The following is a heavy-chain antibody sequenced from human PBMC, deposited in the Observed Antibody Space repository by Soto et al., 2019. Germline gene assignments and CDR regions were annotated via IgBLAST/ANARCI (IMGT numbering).Heavy chain of an antibody. V-gene: IGHV1-69*01. CDR2: IIPVLGRA. CDR1: GGTFDTFA. J-gene: IGHJ4*02. Sequence: QVQLVQSGAEVKKPGSSVKVSCKASGGTFDTFAFSWVRQAPGQGLEWLGGIIPVLGRANYAQRVQDRVSACADGSTSPGFMEPGSPNSDGTAVYYWARGPSTPEGPKYYFDFWGQGTLVTVSS. CDR3: ARGPSTPEGPKYYFDF.